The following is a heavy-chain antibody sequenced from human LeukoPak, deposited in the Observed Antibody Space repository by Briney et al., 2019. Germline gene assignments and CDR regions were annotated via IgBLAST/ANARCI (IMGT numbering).Heavy chain of an antibody. J-gene: IGHJ6*02. CDR2: MNPNSGNT. Sequence: SSVKVSYKPSGYTFPRYYIIWVRQATAPALEWMGWMNPNSGNTGYAQKFQGRVTMTRNTSISTAYLELSSLRSEATAVYYCARRYYGMDVWGQGTTVTVSS. CDR1: GYTFPRYY. V-gene: IGHV1-8*01. CDR3: ARRYYGMDV.